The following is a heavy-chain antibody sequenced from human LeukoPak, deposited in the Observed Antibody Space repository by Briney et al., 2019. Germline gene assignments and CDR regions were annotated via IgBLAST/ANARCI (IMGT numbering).Heavy chain of an antibody. D-gene: IGHD3-10*01. V-gene: IGHV1-46*01. CDR3: ARGRLVRGVIITTTPLYYYYMDV. Sequence: ASVKVSCKASGYTFTSYYMHWVRQAPGQGLEWMGIINPSGGSTSYAQKFQGRVTMTRDMSTSTVYMELSSLRSEDTAVYYCARGRLVRGVIITTTPLYYYYMDVWGKGTTVTISS. CDR1: GYTFTSYY. J-gene: IGHJ6*03. CDR2: INPSGGST.